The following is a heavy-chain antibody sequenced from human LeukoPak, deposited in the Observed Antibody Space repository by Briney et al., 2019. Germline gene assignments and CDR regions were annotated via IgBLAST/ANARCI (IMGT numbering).Heavy chain of an antibody. J-gene: IGHJ4*02. CDR2: IYSGGTA. V-gene: IGHV3-66*01. CDR3: ARYDYCRSGFDF. D-gene: IGHD3-3*01. Sequence: PGGSLRLSCAASGFTVSTNCMTWVRQAPGKGLEWVSVIYSGGTAYYAASVKGRFSISRDNSKNTLYLQMNSLRAEETAVYYCARYDYCRSGFDFWPQGTLDSVSS. CDR1: GFTVSTNC.